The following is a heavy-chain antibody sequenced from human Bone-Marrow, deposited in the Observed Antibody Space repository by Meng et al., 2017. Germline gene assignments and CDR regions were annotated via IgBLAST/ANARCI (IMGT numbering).Heavy chain of an antibody. CDR1: GFTFSSYA. D-gene: IGHD3-22*01. V-gene: IGHV3-23*01. CDR3: AKAPYYYDSSGCYYLYYFDY. J-gene: IGHJ4*02. CDR2: ISGSGGST. Sequence: GESLKISCAASGFTFSSYAMSWVRQAPGKGLEWVSAISGSGGSTYYADSVKGRFTISRDNSKNTLCLQMNSLGAEDTAVYYSAKAPYYYDSSGCYYLYYFDYWGQGTLVTVSS.